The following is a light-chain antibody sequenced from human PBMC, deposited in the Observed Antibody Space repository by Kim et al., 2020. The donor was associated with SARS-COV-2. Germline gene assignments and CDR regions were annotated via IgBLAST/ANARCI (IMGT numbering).Light chain of an antibody. J-gene: IGKJ2*01. V-gene: IGKV1-39*01. CDR3: QQSHSTPRT. CDR1: QSIASN. CDR2: GSS. Sequence: SASVGDRVTITCRASQSIASNVNWYQYKPGKAPNVLIFGSSLLQDGVPARFSGSGSGTEFTLTISSLQPEDCATYYCQQSHSTPRTFGQGTKVEI.